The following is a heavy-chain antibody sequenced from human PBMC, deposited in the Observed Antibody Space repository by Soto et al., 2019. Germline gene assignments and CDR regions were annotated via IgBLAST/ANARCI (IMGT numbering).Heavy chain of an antibody. V-gene: IGHV3-30*18. J-gene: IGHJ4*02. CDR3: AKDRGYCNGGSCYSADY. CDR2: ISYDGSNK. CDR1: GFTFSTYG. D-gene: IGHD2-15*01. Sequence: QVQLVESGGGVVQPGRSLRLSCAASGFTFSTYGMHWLRQAPGKGLEWVAVISYDGSNKYYADSVKGRSTISRDNSKNTLYLQVNSLRAEDTAVYYCAKDRGYCNGGSCYSADYWGQGTLATVSS.